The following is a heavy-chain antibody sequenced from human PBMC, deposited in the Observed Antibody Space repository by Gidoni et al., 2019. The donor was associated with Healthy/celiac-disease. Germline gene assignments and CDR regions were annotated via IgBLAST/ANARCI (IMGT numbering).Heavy chain of an antibody. CDR1: GYSISSGYY. Sequence: QVQLQESGPGLVKPSETLSLTCAVSGYSISSGYYWGWIRQPPGKGLEWIGSIYHSGSTYYNPSLKSRVTISVDTSKNQFSLKLSSVTAADTAVYYCARLQPRDCSGGSCLSPWYFDLWGRGTLVTVSS. V-gene: IGHV4-38-2*01. CDR2: IYHSGST. CDR3: ARLQPRDCSGGSCLSPWYFDL. J-gene: IGHJ2*01. D-gene: IGHD2-15*01.